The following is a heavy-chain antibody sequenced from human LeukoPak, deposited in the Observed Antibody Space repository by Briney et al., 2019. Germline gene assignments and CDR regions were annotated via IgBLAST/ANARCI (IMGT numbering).Heavy chain of an antibody. D-gene: IGHD2-2*02. Sequence: ASVKVSCKASGYTFTSYGISWVRQAPGQGLEGMGWIGTNNGNTNYAQKLQGRVTMTTDTSTSTAYMELRSLRSDDTAVYSCAREIYCSSTSCYMGGDWFDPWGQGTLVTVSS. V-gene: IGHV1-18*01. J-gene: IGHJ5*02. CDR2: IGTNNGNT. CDR1: GYTFTSYG. CDR3: AREIYCSSTSCYMGGDWFDP.